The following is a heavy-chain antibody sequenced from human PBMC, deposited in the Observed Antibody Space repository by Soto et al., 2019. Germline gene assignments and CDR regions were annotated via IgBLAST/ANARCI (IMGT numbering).Heavy chain of an antibody. CDR1: GGTFSSYA. CDR2: IIPIVGTA. Sequence: QVQLVQSGAEVKKPGSSVKVSCKASGGTFSSYAISWVRQAPGQGLEWMGGIIPIVGTANYAQKFQGRVTITADESTSTDYMALSSLRSEDTGVYACARWVRITMVRGVISPLGDWGPGTLVTVSS. D-gene: IGHD3-10*01. CDR3: ARWVRITMVRGVISPLGD. J-gene: IGHJ4*02. V-gene: IGHV1-69*01.